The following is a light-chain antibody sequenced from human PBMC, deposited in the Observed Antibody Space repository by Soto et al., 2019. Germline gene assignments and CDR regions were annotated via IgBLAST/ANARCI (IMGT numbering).Light chain of an antibody. V-gene: IGLV2-14*03. CDR1: SSDVGGSNF. CDR2: DVA. CDR3: VPYTSSTTYV. J-gene: IGLJ1*01. Sequence: QSVLTQPASVSDSPGQSITISCTGTSSDVGGSNFVSWYQQHPGKPPKLIIYDVANRPSGVSNRFSGSKSGSTASLTISRLQTEDEADYYCVPYTSSTTYVFGTGTKVTVL.